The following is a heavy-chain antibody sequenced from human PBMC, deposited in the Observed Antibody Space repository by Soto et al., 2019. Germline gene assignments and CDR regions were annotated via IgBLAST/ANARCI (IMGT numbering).Heavy chain of an antibody. Sequence: SETLSLTCTVSGGSISSYYWSWIRQPPGKGLEWIGYIYYSGSTNYNPSLKSRVTISVDTSKNQFSLKLSSVTAADTAVYYCARGASNYDYYYYYGMDVWRQGTTVTVSS. V-gene: IGHV4-59*01. CDR3: ARGASNYDYYYYYGMDV. J-gene: IGHJ6*02. D-gene: IGHD4-4*01. CDR2: IYYSGST. CDR1: GGSISSYY.